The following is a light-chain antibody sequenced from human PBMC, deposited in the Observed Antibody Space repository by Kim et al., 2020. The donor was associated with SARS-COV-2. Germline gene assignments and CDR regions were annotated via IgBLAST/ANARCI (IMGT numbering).Light chain of an antibody. V-gene: IGKV1-13*02. CDR3: QQFNSFPLT. CDR2: DAI. CDR1: QGITNS. Sequence: AIQLAQSPSPLSASVGDRVTITCRASQGITNSLAWYQQKPGRPPKILIFDAINLESGVPSRFSGSGSGTDFTLTISSLQPEDVATYYCQQFNSFPLTFGGGTKLEI. J-gene: IGKJ4*01.